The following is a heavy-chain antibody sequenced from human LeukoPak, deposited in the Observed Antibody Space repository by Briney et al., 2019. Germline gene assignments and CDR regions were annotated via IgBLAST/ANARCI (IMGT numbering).Heavy chain of an antibody. CDR2: LYHSDSA. CDR1: GYSISNGYY. J-gene: IGHJ6*03. D-gene: IGHD3-10*01. V-gene: IGHV4-38-2*01. Sequence: KSSETLSLTCAVSGYSISNGYYWVWIRQPPGRGLEWIGSLYHSDSAYYNTSLRSRVSMSVDTSKNQFSLTLSFVTAADTAVYYCARQHGSYYYYYIDVWGSGTTVTVSS. CDR3: ARQHGSYYYYYIDV.